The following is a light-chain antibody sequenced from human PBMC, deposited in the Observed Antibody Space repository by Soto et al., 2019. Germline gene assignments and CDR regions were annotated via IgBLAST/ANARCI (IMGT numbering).Light chain of an antibody. Sequence: EIVLTQSPATLSLSPGERATLSCRASQSVSSYLAWYQQKPGQAPRLLIYDASNRATGIPARFSGSGSGTDFTLTISSLEPEDFAVYYCQQRSNWHPALGFGGGTKVEIK. J-gene: IGKJ4*01. CDR2: DAS. CDR1: QSVSSY. CDR3: QQRSNWHPALG. V-gene: IGKV3-11*01.